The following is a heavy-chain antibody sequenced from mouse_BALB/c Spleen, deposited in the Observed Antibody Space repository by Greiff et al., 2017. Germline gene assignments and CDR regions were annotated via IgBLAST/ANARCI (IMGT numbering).Heavy chain of an antibody. CDR3: ARGGDGSSYDYFDY. CDR1: GYTFTNYW. Sequence: QVQLQQSGAELVRPGTSVKISCKASGYTFTNYWLGWVKQRPGHGLEWIGDIYPGGGYTNYNEKFKGKATLTVDESSSTAYMQLSSLTSEDSAVYYCARGGDGSSYDYFDYWGQGTTLTVSS. D-gene: IGHD1-1*01. CDR2: IYPGGGYT. J-gene: IGHJ2*01. V-gene: IGHV1-63*01.